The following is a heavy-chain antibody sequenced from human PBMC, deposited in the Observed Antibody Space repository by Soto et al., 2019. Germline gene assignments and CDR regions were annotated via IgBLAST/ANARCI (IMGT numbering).Heavy chain of an antibody. J-gene: IGHJ6*02. CDR3: AKEVSEFTAMVLGMDV. CDR1: GFTFSSYA. CDR2: IVGSGGST. D-gene: IGHD5-18*01. Sequence: VQLLESGGGLVQPGGSLRLSCAASGFTFSSYAMSWVRQAPGKGLEWVSAIVGSGGSTKYADSVQGRFTISRDNSKNTLFLLMNSLRAEDTAVYYCAKEVSEFTAMVLGMDVWGQGTSVTVSS. V-gene: IGHV3-23*01.